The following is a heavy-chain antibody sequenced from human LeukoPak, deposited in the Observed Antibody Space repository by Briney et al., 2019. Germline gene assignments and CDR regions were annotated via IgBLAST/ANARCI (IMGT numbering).Heavy chain of an antibody. V-gene: IGHV3-21*01. CDR1: GFSFSSYG. CDR2: INNRADET. CDR3: ARVRPAAGTEDY. Sequence: PGGSLRLSCAASGFSFSSYGMSWFRQAPGKGLEWVSTINNRADETHYADSVMGRFTISRDNAKNSLYLQMNSLRAEDTAVYYCARVRPAAGTEDYWGQGTLVTVSS. J-gene: IGHJ4*02. D-gene: IGHD6-13*01.